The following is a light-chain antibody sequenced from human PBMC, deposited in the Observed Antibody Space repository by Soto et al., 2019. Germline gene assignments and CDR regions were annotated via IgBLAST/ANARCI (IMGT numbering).Light chain of an antibody. CDR2: GTS. V-gene: IGKV1-39*01. J-gene: IGKJ2*01. CDR1: QTISRY. Sequence: DIQMTQSPSSLSASVGDRVTITCRASQTISRYLNWYQHKPGKPPKLLIYGTSNLQSGVPSRFSGSGSGTVFTLTISSLQPEDFATYYCQQTNSPPHSFGQGTKLEIK. CDR3: QQTNSPPHS.